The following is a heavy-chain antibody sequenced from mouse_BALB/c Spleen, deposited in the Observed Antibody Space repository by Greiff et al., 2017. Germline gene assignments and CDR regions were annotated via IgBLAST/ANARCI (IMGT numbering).Heavy chain of an antibody. V-gene: IGHV5-6-5*01. CDR1: GFTFSDYG. CDR2: ISSGGST. Sequence: EVMLVESGGGLVQPGGSRKLSCAASGFTFSDYGMAWVRQAPGKGLEWVASISSGGSTYYPDSVKGRFTISRDNARNILYLQMSSLRSEDTAMYYCARGGRSWFAYWGQGTLVTVSA. CDR3: ARGGRSWFAY. D-gene: IGHD1-1*01. J-gene: IGHJ3*01.